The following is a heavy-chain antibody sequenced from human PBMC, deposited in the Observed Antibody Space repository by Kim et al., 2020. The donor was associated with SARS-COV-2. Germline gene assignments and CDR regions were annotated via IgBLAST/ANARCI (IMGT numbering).Heavy chain of an antibody. V-gene: IGHV3-30*01. J-gene: IGHJ5*02. D-gene: IGHD5-18*01. Sequence: SGKGRFTIARDNSKNTLYLQMNSLRAEDTAVYYCARSVYSYGHVTGWFDPWGQGTLVTVSS. CDR3: ARSVYSYGHVTGWFDP.